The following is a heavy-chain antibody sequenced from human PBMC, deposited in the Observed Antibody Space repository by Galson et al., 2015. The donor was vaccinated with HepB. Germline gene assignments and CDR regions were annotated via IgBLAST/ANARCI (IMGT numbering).Heavy chain of an antibody. CDR2: ISPSGTYT. D-gene: IGHD4-17*01. V-gene: IGHV3-11*05. J-gene: IGHJ5*01. CDR1: GFTFSTHS. CDR3: AKGYGLFDC. Sequence: SLRLSCAASGFTFSTHSITWVRPAPGKGLEWISYISPSGTYTNYADSGKGPFTNSRANSKNTLYLQMNSLRADDTVIYYCAKGYGLFDCWGQGTLVTVSS.